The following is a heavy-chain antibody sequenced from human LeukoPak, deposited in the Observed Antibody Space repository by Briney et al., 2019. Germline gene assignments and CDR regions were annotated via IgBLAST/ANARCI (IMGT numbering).Heavy chain of an antibody. Sequence: SETLSLTCAVYGGSFSGYYWSWIRQPPGKGLEWIGYIYSSGSTNYNPSLKSRVTISVDTSRNQFSLKLSSVTAADSALYYCASGVQRERPPPLIGYYYMDVWGKGTTVTVSS. D-gene: IGHD1-1*01. CDR1: GGSFSGYY. J-gene: IGHJ6*03. CDR2: IYSSGST. V-gene: IGHV4-59*01. CDR3: ASGVQRERPPPLIGYYYMDV.